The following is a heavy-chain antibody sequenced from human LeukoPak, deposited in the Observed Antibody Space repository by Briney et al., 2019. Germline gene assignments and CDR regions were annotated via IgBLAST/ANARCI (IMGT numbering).Heavy chain of an antibody. V-gene: IGHV1-8*01. Sequence: GASVKVSCKVSGYTFTNFDINWVRQATGQGLEWMGWMNPKTGNTGSAQKLQGRVTMTTDTSTSTAYMELRSLRSDDTAVYYCARVPPYCSTSTCYAPFDDWGQGTLVTVPS. J-gene: IGHJ5*02. D-gene: IGHD2-2*01. CDR1: GYTFTNFD. CDR2: MNPKTGNT. CDR3: ARVPPYCSTSTCYAPFDD.